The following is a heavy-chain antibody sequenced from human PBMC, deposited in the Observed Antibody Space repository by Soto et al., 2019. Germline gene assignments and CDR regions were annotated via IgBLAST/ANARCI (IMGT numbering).Heavy chain of an antibody. V-gene: IGHV3-33*01. CDR3: ARLGAVADYMDV. CDR1: GFSFSSYG. J-gene: IGHJ6*03. Sequence: QVQLVESGGGVVQPGRSLRLSCAASGFSFSSYGMLWVRQAPGKGLEWVAVIWYDGTNKYYADSVKGRFTIARDNSKNSLYLQMNSLRAEDTAVFYCARLGAVADYMDVWGNGTTVTVSS. CDR2: IWYDGTNK. D-gene: IGHD6-19*01.